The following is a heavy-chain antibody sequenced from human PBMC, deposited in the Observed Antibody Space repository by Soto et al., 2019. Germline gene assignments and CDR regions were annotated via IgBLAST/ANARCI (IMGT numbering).Heavy chain of an antibody. CDR1: GFNFGPFW. J-gene: IGHJ3*02. CDR2: INSDGSTI. D-gene: IGHD3-10*01. CDR3: ARDRGYPDSFDI. Sequence: GGSLRLSCAASGFNFGPFWMHWVRQAPGKGLVWVSHINSDGSTIVYADSVKGRFTISRDNAKSTLFLQMNSLRVEDTGVYYCARDRGYPDSFDIWGQGTMVT. V-gene: IGHV3-74*01.